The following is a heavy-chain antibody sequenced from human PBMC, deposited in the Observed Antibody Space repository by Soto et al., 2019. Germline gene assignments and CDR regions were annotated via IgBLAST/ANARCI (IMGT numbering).Heavy chain of an antibody. V-gene: IGHV1-46*01. CDR1: GYTFTSYY. J-gene: IGHJ3*02. CDR2: INPSGGST. Sequence: ASVKVSCKASGYTFTSYYMHWVRQAPGQGLEWMGVINPSGGSTSYAQKFQGRVTMTRDTSTSTVYMELSSLRSEDTAVYYCARAGGVGARLGAFDIWGQGTMVTVSS. CDR3: ARAGGVGARLGAFDI. D-gene: IGHD1-26*01.